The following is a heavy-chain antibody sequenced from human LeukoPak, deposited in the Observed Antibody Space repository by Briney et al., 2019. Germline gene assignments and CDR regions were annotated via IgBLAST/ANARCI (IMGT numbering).Heavy chain of an antibody. CDR3: AREPITIFGVVIQYYFDY. Sequence: QPGRSLRLSCAASGFTFSSYGMHWVRQAPGKGLEWVAVISYDGSNKYYADSVKGRFTISRDNSKNTLYLQMNSLRAEDTAVYYCAREPITIFGVVIQYYFDYWGQGTLVTVSS. CDR1: GFTFSSYG. J-gene: IGHJ4*02. CDR2: ISYDGSNK. V-gene: IGHV3-30*03. D-gene: IGHD3-3*01.